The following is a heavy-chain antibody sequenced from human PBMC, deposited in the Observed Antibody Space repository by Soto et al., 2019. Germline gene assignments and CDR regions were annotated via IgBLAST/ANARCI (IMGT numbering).Heavy chain of an antibody. CDR2: TYYRSKWYN. V-gene: IGHV6-1*01. Sequence: SQTLSLTCXISGDSVSSNSAAWNWIRQSPSRGLEWLGRTYYRSKWYNDYAVSVKSRITSNPDTSKNQFSLQLNSVTPEDTAVYSWARDYCSSPGYYYYYGMDVWGQGTTVTVS. D-gene: IGHD6-6*01. CDR1: GDSVSSNSAA. CDR3: ARDYCSSPGYYYYYGMDV. J-gene: IGHJ6*02.